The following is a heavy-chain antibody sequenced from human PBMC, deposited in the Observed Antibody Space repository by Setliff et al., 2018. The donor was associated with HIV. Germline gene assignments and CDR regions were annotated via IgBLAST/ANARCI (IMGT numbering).Heavy chain of an antibody. J-gene: IGHJ4*01. Sequence: EASVKVSCKASGYTFTSYYMHWVRLAPGQGPEWVGWINPETGDPNYAQKFRGRVLMTRDTSITTAFLHVAKLTSDDTAIYYCATGIPSDLDYWGQGTLVTVSS. D-gene: IGHD2-21*01. V-gene: IGHV1-2*02. CDR3: ATGIPSDLDY. CDR1: GYTFTSYY. CDR2: INPETGDP.